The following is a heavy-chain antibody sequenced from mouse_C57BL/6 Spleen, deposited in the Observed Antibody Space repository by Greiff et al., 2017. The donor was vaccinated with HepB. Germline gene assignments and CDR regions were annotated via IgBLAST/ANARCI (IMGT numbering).Heavy chain of an antibody. Sequence: QVQLQQSGTELVKPGASVKLSCKASGYTFTSYWMHWVKQRPGQGLEWIGNINPSNGGTNYNEKFKSKATLTVDKYSSTAYMQLSSLTSEDSAVYYCAREVYYGNLYFDVWGTGTTVTVSS. CDR2: INPSNGGT. CDR3: AREVYYGNLYFDV. CDR1: GYTFTSYW. V-gene: IGHV1-53*01. J-gene: IGHJ1*03. D-gene: IGHD1-1*01.